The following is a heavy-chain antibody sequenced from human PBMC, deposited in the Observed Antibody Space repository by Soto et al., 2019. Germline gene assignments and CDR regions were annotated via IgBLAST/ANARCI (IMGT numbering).Heavy chain of an antibody. Sequence: GGSLRLSCAASGFTFSNHTMNWVRQAPGRGLEWVSSISSRGTYIYYADSVKGRFTISRDNAKNSLYLQTNCLRAEDTAVYYCASVPLRIAVAGTSNRYYFDYWGRGILVTVSS. CDR2: ISSRGTYI. V-gene: IGHV3-21*01. CDR1: GFTFSNHT. J-gene: IGHJ4*02. D-gene: IGHD6-19*01. CDR3: ASVPLRIAVAGTSNRYYFDY.